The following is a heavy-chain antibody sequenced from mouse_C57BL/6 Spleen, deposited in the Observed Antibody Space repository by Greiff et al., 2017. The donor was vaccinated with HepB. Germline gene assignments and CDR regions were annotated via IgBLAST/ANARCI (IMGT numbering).Heavy chain of an antibody. CDR2: IDPETGGT. CDR1: GYTFTDYE. V-gene: IGHV1-15*01. J-gene: IGHJ2*01. CDR3: TRKEYYGSRDYFDY. Sequence: QVQLQQSGAELVRPGASVTLSCKASGYTFTDYEMHWVKQTPVHGLEWIGAIDPETGGTAYNQKFKGKAILTADKSSSTAYMELRSLTSEDSAVYYCTRKEYYGSRDYFDYWGQGTTLTVSS. D-gene: IGHD1-1*01.